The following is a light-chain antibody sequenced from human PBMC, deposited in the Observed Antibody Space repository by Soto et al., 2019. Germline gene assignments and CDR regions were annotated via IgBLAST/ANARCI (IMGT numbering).Light chain of an antibody. CDR2: GAS. CDR1: QSVSSS. V-gene: IGKV3-15*01. Sequence: EIGMTQSPGTLSVSPGERATLSCRASQSVSSSLAWYQQNPGQAPRLLISGASTRATGIPARFSGSGPGIQFTLTISRLRSEDFAIHYCQQYYYWPAFTFGPGTKVDSK. CDR3: QQYYYWPAFT. J-gene: IGKJ3*01.